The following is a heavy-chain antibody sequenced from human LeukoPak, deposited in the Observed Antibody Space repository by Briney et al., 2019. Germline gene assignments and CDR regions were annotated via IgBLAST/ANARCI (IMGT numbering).Heavy chain of an antibody. V-gene: IGHV1-69*13. CDR3: ARAGIGCSSTSCPRTHNWFDP. Sequence: SVKVSCKASGYTFTSYAISWVRQAPGQGLEWMGGIIPIFGTANYAQKFQGRVTITADESTSTAYMELSSLRSEDTAVYYCARAGIGCSSTSCPRTHNWFDPWGQGTLVTVSS. CDR1: GYTFTSYA. CDR2: IIPIFGTA. J-gene: IGHJ5*02. D-gene: IGHD2-2*01.